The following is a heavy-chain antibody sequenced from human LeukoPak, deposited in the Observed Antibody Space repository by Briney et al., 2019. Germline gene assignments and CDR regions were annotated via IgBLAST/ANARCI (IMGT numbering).Heavy chain of an antibody. CDR2: VSNNGIDK. D-gene: IGHD5-24*01. V-gene: IGHV3-30*02. Sequence: GGSLRLSCAASGFTFSSDGIHWVRQAPGKGLEWVAFVSNNGIDKHYGDSVQGRFSISRDNSKNTLYLEMKSLRVEDTAMYYCAKGISRDSYYLDYWGQGNLVTVSS. CDR3: AKGISRDSYYLDY. CDR1: GFTFSSDG. J-gene: IGHJ4*02.